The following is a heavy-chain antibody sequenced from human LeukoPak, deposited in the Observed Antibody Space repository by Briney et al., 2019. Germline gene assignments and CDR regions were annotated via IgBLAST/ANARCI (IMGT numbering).Heavy chain of an antibody. CDR1: GFTFSSYG. CDR2: IWYDGSNK. Sequence: GRSLRLSCAASGFTFSSYGMHWVRQAPGKGLEWVAVIWYDGSNKYYADSVKGRFTISRDNSKNTLYLQMNSLRAEDTAIYYCAKGSAGYCSGDNCYPLDYWGQGTLVTVSS. D-gene: IGHD2-15*01. CDR3: AKGSAGYCSGDNCYPLDY. J-gene: IGHJ4*02. V-gene: IGHV3-33*06.